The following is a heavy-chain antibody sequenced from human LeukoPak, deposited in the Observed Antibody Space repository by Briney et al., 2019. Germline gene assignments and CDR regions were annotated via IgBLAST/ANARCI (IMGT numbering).Heavy chain of an antibody. V-gene: IGHV1-69*05. J-gene: IGHJ6*03. D-gene: IGHD2-2*01. CDR2: IIPILGTA. CDR1: GGTFSSYA. Sequence: GASVKVSCKASGGTFSSYAISWVRQAPGRGLEWMGGIIPILGTANYAQKFQGRVTITTDESTSTAYMELSSLRSEDTAVYYCASSTNPYYYYMDVWGKGTTVTVSS. CDR3: ASSTNPYYYYMDV.